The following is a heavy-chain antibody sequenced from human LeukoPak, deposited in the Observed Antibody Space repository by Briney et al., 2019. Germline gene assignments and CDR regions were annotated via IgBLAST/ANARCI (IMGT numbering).Heavy chain of an antibody. CDR1: GDSISNSVHQ. CDR3: ARDRVGDYMDT. Sequence: SETLSLTCTVSGDSISNSVHQWGWIRQPPGKGLEWIGSIFYSESTFYSPSLKGRATISVDTSKNQFSLKLSSVTAADTAVYYCARDRVGDYMDTWGQGTLVTVSS. CDR2: IFYSEST. V-gene: IGHV4-38-2*02. J-gene: IGHJ5*02. D-gene: IGHD4-17*01.